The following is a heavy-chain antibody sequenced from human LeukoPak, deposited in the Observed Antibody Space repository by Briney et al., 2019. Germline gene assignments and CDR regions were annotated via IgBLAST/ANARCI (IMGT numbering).Heavy chain of an antibody. D-gene: IGHD2-2*01. CDR3: ARDGAYCSSASCYRSGPHWFDS. J-gene: IGHJ5*01. CDR1: GYTFTSYY. V-gene: IGHV1-46*01. Sequence: ASVKVSCKASGYTFTSYYMHWVRQAPGQGLEWMGLINSSGGGTSYAQKFQGRVTMTRDTSTSTVHMELNSLRSEDTAVYYCARDGAYCSSASCYRSGPHWFDSWGQGTVVSVSS. CDR2: INSSGGGT.